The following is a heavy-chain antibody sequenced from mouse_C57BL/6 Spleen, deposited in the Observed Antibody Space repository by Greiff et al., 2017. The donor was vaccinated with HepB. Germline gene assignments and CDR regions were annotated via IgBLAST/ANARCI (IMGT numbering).Heavy chain of an antibody. CDR3: ARSVISLYFDY. CDR1: GYAFSSSW. CDR2: IYPGDGDT. J-gene: IGHJ2*01. D-gene: IGHD2-2*01. V-gene: IGHV1-82*01. Sequence: VMLVESGPELVKPGASVKISCKASGYAFSSSWMNWVKQRPGKGLEWIGRIYPGDGDTNYNGKFKGKATLTADKSSSTAYMQLSSLTSEDSAVYFCARSVISLYFDYWGQGTTLTVSS.